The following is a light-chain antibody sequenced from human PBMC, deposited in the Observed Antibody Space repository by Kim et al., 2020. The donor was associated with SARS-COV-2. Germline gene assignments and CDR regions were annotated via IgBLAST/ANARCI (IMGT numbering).Light chain of an antibody. CDR1: RTKVENED. J-gene: IGLJ2*01. V-gene: IGLV10-54*01. Sequence: PASLTPTGNRTKVENEDEDGLQQYQGHPPELVFYRDNDRPSGNSKRLSASRSGNTAYLTITGLQPEDEADYYCSAWDSSLRAWVFGGGTQLTVL. CDR2: RDN. CDR3: SAWDSSLRAWV.